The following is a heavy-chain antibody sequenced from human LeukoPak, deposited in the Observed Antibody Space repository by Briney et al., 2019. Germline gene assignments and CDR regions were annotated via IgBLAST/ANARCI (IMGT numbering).Heavy chain of an antibody. D-gene: IGHD1-26*01. J-gene: IGHJ3*02. CDR1: GFIFGAYA. Sequence: LRLSCTASGFIFGAYAMNWVRQASGKGLEWVGFIRSKAYGGTTEDAASVKGRFTISRDDSKSIAYLQMNSLKTEDTAVYYCTRDPRGSYGPDAFDIWGQGTMVTVSS. CDR2: IRSKAYGGTT. V-gene: IGHV3-49*04. CDR3: TRDPRGSYGPDAFDI.